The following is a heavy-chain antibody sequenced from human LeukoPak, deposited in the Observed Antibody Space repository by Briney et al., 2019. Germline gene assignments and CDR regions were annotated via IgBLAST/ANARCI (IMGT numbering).Heavy chain of an antibody. D-gene: IGHD3-10*01. CDR3: ARAPSYGASXWFGEANWFDP. Sequence: SGGSLRLSCAASGFTFSSYSMNWVRQAPGKGLEWVSSISSSSSYIYYADSVKGRFTISRDNAKNSLYLQMNSLRAEDTAVYYCARAPSYGASXWFGEANWFDPWGQGTLVTVSS. J-gene: IGHJ5*02. V-gene: IGHV3-21*01. CDR2: ISSSSSYI. CDR1: GFTFSSYS.